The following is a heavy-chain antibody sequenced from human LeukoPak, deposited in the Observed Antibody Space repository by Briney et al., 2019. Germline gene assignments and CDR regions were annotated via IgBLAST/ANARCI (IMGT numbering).Heavy chain of an antibody. CDR2: INAGNGNT. J-gene: IGHJ4*02. V-gene: IGHV1-3*01. CDR1: GYTFTSYA. CDR3: ARVPWGSYLDY. Sequence: ASVKVSCKASGYTFTSYAMHWARQAPGQRLEWMGWINAGNGNTKYSQKFQGRVTITRDTSASTAYMELSSLRSEDTAVYYRARVPWGSYLDYWGQGTLVTVSS. D-gene: IGHD3-16*02.